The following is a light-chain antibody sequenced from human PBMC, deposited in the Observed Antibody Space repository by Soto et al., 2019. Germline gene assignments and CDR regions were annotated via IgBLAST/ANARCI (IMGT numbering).Light chain of an antibody. V-gene: IGLV2-23*01. Sequence: QSALTQPASVSGSPGQSITIYCTGNSSDVGSYNLVSWYQQHPGKAPKLMIYEGSKRPSGVSNRFSGSQSGNTASLTISGLQAEYEADYYCCSYAGSSTLLFGGGTQLTVL. CDR2: EGS. CDR3: CSYAGSSTLL. CDR1: SSDVGSYNL. J-gene: IGLJ7*01.